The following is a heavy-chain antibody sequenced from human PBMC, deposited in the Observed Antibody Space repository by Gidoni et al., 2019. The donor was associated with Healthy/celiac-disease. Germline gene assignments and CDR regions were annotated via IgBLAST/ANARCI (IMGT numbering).Heavy chain of an antibody. Sequence: EVQLLESGGGLVQPGGSLRLSCAASGFTFSSYAMSGVRQAPGKWLEWFSDISGRGGSTYYADSVKGRFTISRDNSKNTLYLQMNSLRAEDTAVYYCAKGGNDCTNGVCYSFYYYGMDVWGQGTTVTVSS. CDR3: AKGGNDCTNGVCYSFYYYGMDV. CDR1: GFTFSSYA. CDR2: ISGRGGST. V-gene: IGHV3-23*01. J-gene: IGHJ6*02. D-gene: IGHD2-8*01.